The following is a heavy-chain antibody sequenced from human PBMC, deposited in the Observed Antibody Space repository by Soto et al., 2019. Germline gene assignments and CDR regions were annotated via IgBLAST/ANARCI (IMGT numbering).Heavy chain of an antibody. Sequence: SLTCAVYGGSFSGYYWSWIRQPPGKGLEWIGEINHSGSTNYNPSLKSRVTISVDTSKNQFSLKLSSVTAADTAVYYCARGRGYYYGRKDYWGQGTLVTVSS. CDR2: INHSGST. CDR1: GGSFSGYY. J-gene: IGHJ4*02. V-gene: IGHV4-34*01. D-gene: IGHD3-10*01. CDR3: ARGRGYYYGRKDY.